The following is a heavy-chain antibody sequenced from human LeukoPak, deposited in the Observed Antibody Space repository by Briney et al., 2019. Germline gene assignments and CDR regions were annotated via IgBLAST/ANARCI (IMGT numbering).Heavy chain of an antibody. D-gene: IGHD3-10*01. Sequence: SVKVSCKASGGTLSSYSISWVRQAPGQGLEWMGRLTPIFGSTNYAQKFQGRFTITTDESMSAAYMELSSLRSEDTAVYYCARDEVTMVRGVIFPRHPGDNWFDPWGQGTLVTVSS. J-gene: IGHJ5*02. CDR2: LTPIFGST. V-gene: IGHV1-69*05. CDR1: GGTLSSYS. CDR3: ARDEVTMVRGVIFPRHPGDNWFDP.